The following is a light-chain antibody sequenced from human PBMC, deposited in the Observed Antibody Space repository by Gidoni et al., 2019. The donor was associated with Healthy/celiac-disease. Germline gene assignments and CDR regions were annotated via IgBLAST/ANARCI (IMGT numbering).Light chain of an antibody. V-gene: IGKV3-20*01. CDR3: QQYGSSPGFT. CDR2: GAS. Sequence: IVLTQSPGTLSLSPGERATLSCRASQSVSSSYLAGYQQKPGQAPRLLIYGASSRATGIPDRFSGSGSGTDFTLTISRLEPEDFAVYYCQQYGSSPGFTFGPGTKVDIK. CDR1: QSVSSSY. J-gene: IGKJ3*01.